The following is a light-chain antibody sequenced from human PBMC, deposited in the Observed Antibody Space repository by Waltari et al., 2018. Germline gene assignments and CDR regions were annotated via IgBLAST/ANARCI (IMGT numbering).Light chain of an antibody. CDR1: QGISNY. V-gene: IGKV1-17*03. Sequence: DIEMNQSPSAMSASVGDRVTITCRASQGISNYLAWFQQKPGQVPQRLFYAASRLHSGVPSRFSGSGSGTEFTLTISSLQPEDFATYYCLQYNSYPLGFGGGTKVEIK. J-gene: IGKJ4*01. CDR2: AAS. CDR3: LQYNSYPLG.